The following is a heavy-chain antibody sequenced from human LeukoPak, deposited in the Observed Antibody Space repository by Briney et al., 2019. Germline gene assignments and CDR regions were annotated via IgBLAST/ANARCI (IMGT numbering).Heavy chain of an antibody. CDR3: ARAGYYDSSGYFY. V-gene: IGHV5-51*01. J-gene: IGHJ4*02. Sequence: PGESLKISCKGSGSSFTSYWIGWVRPMPGKGLEWMGIIYPGDSDTRYSPSFQGQVTISADKSISTAYLQWSSLKASDTAMYYCARAGYYDSSGYFYWGQGTLVTVSS. D-gene: IGHD3-22*01. CDR2: IYPGDSDT. CDR1: GSSFTSYW.